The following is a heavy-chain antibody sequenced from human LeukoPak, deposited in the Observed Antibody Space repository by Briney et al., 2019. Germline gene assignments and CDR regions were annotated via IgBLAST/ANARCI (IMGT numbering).Heavy chain of an antibody. CDR1: GGSFSGYY. Sequence: KPSETLSLTCAVYGGSFSGYYWSWIRQPPGKGLEWIGEINHSGSTNYNPSLKSRVTISVDTSKNQFSLKLSSVTAADTAVYYCARPSYSYGFYWGQGTLVTVSS. V-gene: IGHV4-34*01. CDR3: ARPSYSYGFY. D-gene: IGHD5-18*01. CDR2: INHSGST. J-gene: IGHJ4*02.